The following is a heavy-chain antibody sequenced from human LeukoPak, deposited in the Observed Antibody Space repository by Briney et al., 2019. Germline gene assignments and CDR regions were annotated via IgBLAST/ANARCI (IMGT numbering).Heavy chain of an antibody. CDR3: ARDLLFGATYYDFWSGHNYFDY. CDR2: ISGSGSTI. V-gene: IGHV3-48*03. Sequence: KTGGSLRLSCAASGFTFSVYEMNWVRQAPGKGLEWVSYISGSGSTIYYADSVKGRFTISRDNAKNSLYLQMNSLRAEDTAVYYCARDLLFGATYYDFWSGHNYFDYWGQGTLVTVSS. J-gene: IGHJ4*02. CDR1: GFTFSVYE. D-gene: IGHD3-3*01.